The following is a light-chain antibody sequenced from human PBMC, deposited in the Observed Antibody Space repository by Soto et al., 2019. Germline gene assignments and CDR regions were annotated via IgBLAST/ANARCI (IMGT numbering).Light chain of an antibody. J-gene: IGKJ1*01. CDR2: DAS. CDR1: QSISSW. Sequence: DIQMTQSPSTLSASVGDRVTITCRASQSISSWLASYQQKPGKAPKLLIYDASSLESGVPSRFSGSGSGTEFTLTISSLQPDDFATYNCQQYNSYWTFGQGTKVEIK. CDR3: QQYNSYWT. V-gene: IGKV1-5*01.